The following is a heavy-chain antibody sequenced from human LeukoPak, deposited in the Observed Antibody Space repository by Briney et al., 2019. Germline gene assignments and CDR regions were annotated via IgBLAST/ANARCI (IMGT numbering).Heavy chain of an antibody. V-gene: IGHV3-7*02. CDR2: INQGGGVK. CDR3: ARFGCGWNLEN. Sequence: PGGSLRLSCAAAGFTFSSYTMNWVRQAPGKGLEWVANINQGGGVKYYVDSVKGRFTISRDDTESSLYVQMNSLRDEDTAVYYCARFGCGWNLENWGQGTLVTVSS. J-gene: IGHJ4*02. CDR1: GFTFSSYT. D-gene: IGHD6-19*01.